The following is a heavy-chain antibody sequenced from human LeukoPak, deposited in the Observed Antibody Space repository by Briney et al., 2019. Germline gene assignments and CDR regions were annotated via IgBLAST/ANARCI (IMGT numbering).Heavy chain of an antibody. Sequence: ASVKVSCKASGYXFTTYYMHWVRQAPGQGLEWMGIIDPSGGSTSYAQKFQGRVTMTRDTSTSTVYMELSSLRSDDTAVYYCARLSQQTFDIWGQGTLVTVSS. J-gene: IGHJ3*02. CDR1: GYXFTTYY. CDR2: IDPSGGST. CDR3: ARLSQQTFDI. V-gene: IGHV1-46*01.